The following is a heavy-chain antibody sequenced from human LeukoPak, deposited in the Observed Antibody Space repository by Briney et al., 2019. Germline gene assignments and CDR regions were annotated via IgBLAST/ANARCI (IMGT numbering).Heavy chain of an antibody. J-gene: IGHJ6*02. CDR1: GGSIRSYY. Sequence: SETLSLTCTVSGGSIRSYYWSWIRQPPGKGLEWIWYVYHGGGTNSNPSLESRVIISVDTSKKQLSLKMSSVTAADTAVYYCAGTNTVMGNYYCYGMDVWGQGTTVTVSS. CDR2: VYHGGGT. V-gene: IGHV4-59*08. D-gene: IGHD4-11*01. CDR3: AGTNTVMGNYYCYGMDV.